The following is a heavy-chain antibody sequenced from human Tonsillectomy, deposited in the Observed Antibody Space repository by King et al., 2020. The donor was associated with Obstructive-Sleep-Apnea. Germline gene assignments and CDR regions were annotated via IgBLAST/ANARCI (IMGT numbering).Heavy chain of an antibody. CDR3: AREGGSGSYYFYY. CDR1: GGSVSSDDFF. V-gene: IGHV4-30-4*01. CDR2: IYGSGRT. J-gene: IGHJ4*02. D-gene: IGHD3-10*01. Sequence: VQLQESGPGLVKPSQTLSLTCIVSGGSVSSDDFFWSWIRQPPGKGLEWLGHIYGSGRTLYNPSLKSRVVISVDTSKNQFSLSLTSLTAADTAVYYCAREGGSGSYYFYYWGQGTLVTVSS.